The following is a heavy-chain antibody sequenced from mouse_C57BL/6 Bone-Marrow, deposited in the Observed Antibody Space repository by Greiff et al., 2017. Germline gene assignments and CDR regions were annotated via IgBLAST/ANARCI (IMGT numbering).Heavy chain of an antibody. CDR1: GFTFSDYN. Sequence: EVKLMESGGGLVQPGGSLKLSCAASGFTFSDYNMYWVRQTPGKRLEWVAYISNGGGSTYYPDTVKGRFTISRDNAKNTLYLQMSRLKSEDTAMYCCATPSAMDYWGQGTSVTVSS. V-gene: IGHV5-12*01. CDR2: ISNGGGST. CDR3: ATPSAMDY. J-gene: IGHJ4*01.